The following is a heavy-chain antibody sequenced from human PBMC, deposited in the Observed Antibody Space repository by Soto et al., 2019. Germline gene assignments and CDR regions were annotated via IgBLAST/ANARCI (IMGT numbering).Heavy chain of an antibody. Sequence: ASVKVSCKASGYTFTTYGISWVRQAPGQGLEWMGWISAYNVNAHYAQKLQGRVTMTTDTSTSTAYMELRSLRSDGTAVYYCARDGYSSGWYVYWGQGTLVTVSS. J-gene: IGHJ4*02. V-gene: IGHV1-18*01. CDR1: GYTFTTYG. CDR2: ISAYNVNA. D-gene: IGHD6-19*01. CDR3: ARDGYSSGWYVY.